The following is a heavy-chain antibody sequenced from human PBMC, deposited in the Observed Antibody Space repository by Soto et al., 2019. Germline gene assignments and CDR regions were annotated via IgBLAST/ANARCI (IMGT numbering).Heavy chain of an antibody. V-gene: IGHV5-10-1*01. CDR1: GYSFTSYW. CDR3: ARSSIAARSPYGMDV. J-gene: IGHJ6*02. Sequence: ESLKISCKGSGYSFTSYWISWVRQMPGKGLEWMGRIDPSDSYTNYSPSFQGHVTISADKSISTAYLQWSSLKASDTAMYYCARSSIAARSPYGMDVWGQGTTVTVSS. CDR2: IDPSDSYT. D-gene: IGHD6-6*01.